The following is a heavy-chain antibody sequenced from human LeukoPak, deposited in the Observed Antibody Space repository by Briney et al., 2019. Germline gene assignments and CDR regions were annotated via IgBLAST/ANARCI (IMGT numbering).Heavy chain of an antibody. V-gene: IGHV3-23*01. CDR3: AKCNSLEYRGYFDY. J-gene: IGHJ4*02. CDR2: ISGSGVST. D-gene: IGHD2/OR15-2a*01. Sequence: PGGSLRLSCAASGFTFSSYAMSWVRQAPGERLEWVSAISGSGVSTYYADSVKGRFTISRGNSKNPLYLLMKELSAEDTAVYYCAKCNSLEYRGYFDYWGQGTLVTVSS. CDR1: GFTFSSYA.